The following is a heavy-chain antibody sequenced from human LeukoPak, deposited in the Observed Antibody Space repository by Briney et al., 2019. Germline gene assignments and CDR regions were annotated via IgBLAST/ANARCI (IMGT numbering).Heavy chain of an antibody. V-gene: IGHV1-69*05. CDR2: IIPIFGTA. CDR3: ARGQGGAAAGTNYYYYMDV. J-gene: IGHJ6*03. CDR1: GGTFSSYA. Sequence: SVKVSCKASGGTFSSYAISWVRQAPGQGLEWMGGIIPIFGTANYAQKFQGRVTITTDESTSTAYLELSSLRSEDTAVYYCARGQGGAAAGTNYYYYMDVWGKGTTVTVSS. D-gene: IGHD6-13*01.